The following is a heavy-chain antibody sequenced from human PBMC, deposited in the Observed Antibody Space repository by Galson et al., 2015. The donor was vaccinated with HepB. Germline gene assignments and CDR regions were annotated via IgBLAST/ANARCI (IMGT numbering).Heavy chain of an antibody. D-gene: IGHD5-18*01. CDR2: ISGSGGST. J-gene: IGHJ3*02. CDR1: GFTFSSYA. CDR3: ARDPRIQLWGGTFDI. V-gene: IGHV3-23*01. Sequence: SLRLSCAASGFTFSSYAMSWVRQAPGKGLEWVSAISGSGGSTYYADSVKGRFTISRDNSKNTLYLQMNSLRAEDTAVYYCARDPRIQLWGGTFDIWGQGTLVTVSS.